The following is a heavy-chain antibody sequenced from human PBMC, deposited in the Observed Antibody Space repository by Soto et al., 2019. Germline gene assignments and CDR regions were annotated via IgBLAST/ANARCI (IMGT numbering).Heavy chain of an antibody. D-gene: IGHD3-16*01. Sequence: QVQLVQSGAEVKKPGSSVKVSCKTSRDTFNKYAFNWVRQAPGQGLEWMGWCIPIFSSRNYAEKFKGRVTITADDSTSTAYMQLRSRRLEDTSVYYCARSETYLGVWGQGTTVTVSS. CDR2: CIPIFSSR. J-gene: IGHJ6*02. V-gene: IGHV1-69*01. CDR3: ARSETYLGV. CDR1: RDTFNKYA.